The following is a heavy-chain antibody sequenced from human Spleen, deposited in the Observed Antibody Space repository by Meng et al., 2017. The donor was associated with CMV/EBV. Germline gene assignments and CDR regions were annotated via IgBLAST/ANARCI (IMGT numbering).Heavy chain of an antibody. CDR3: ARENTTTVTYFDY. D-gene: IGHD4-17*01. CDR1: GWSFSGYY. J-gene: IGHJ4*02. V-gene: IGHV4-34*01. Sequence: CAVCGWSFSGYYWSWVRQPPGKGLEWIGEINHSGSTNYSPSLKSRVTISVDTSKNQFSLKLSSVTAADTAVYYCARENTTTVTYFDYWGQGTLVTVSS. CDR2: INHSGST.